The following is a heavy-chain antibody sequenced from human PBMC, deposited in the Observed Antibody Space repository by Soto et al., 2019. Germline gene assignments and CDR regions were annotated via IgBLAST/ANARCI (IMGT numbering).Heavy chain of an antibody. Sequence: EVQLLESGGGLVQPGGSLRLSCAASGFTFSSYAMSWVRQAPGKGLEWVSVISGSADSTYYADSVKGRFTISRDNSKNALYLQMNSLRAEATAVSSCAKRGSGSQFDYWGQGTLVTVSS. D-gene: IGHD1-26*01. CDR1: GFTFSSYA. J-gene: IGHJ4*02. V-gene: IGHV3-23*01. CDR3: AKRGSGSQFDY. CDR2: ISGSADST.